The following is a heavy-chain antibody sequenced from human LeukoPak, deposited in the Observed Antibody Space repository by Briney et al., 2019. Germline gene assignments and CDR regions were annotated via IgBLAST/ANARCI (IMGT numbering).Heavy chain of an antibody. CDR3: ATGGKFDFWSGYHIDN. J-gene: IGHJ4*02. Sequence: PLGSLRLSCEASGFTFSSNALHWVRQPPGKGLEWLAVISYDGNNKNFADSVKGRFTVSRDNSKHTLYLHMNSLRSDDSAMYYCATGGKFDFWSGYHIDNWGQGTLVTASS. CDR1: GFTFSSNA. V-gene: IGHV3-30*04. CDR2: ISYDGNNK. D-gene: IGHD3-3*01.